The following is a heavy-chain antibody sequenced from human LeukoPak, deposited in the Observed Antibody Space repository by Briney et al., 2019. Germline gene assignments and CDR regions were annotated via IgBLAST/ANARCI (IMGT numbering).Heavy chain of an antibody. CDR3: ARMRLGYCSSTSCSKVGNWFDP. J-gene: IGHJ5*02. V-gene: IGHV4-39*01. CDR1: GGSISSSSYY. CDR2: IYYSGST. D-gene: IGHD2-2*01. Sequence: SETLSLTCTVSGGSISSSSYYWGWLRQPPGKGLEWIGSIYYSGSTYYNPSLKSRVTISVDTSKNQFSLKLSSVTAADTAVYYCARMRLGYCSSTSCSKVGNWFDPWGQGTLVTVSS.